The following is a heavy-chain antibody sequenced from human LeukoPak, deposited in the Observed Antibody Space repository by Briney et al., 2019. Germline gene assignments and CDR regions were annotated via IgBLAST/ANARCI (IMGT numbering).Heavy chain of an antibody. Sequence: PSETLSLTCSVSDASISSYFWSWIRQPPGRGLEWIGHIYSSGSKYYNPSLKGRVTVSIEPSRNQFSLKLASVTAADTGMYYCAIAESVTAFDVWGQGTMVTVSS. D-gene: IGHD2-8*01. CDR3: AIAESVTAFDV. CDR1: DASISSYF. V-gene: IGHV4-4*09. J-gene: IGHJ3*01. CDR2: IYSSGSK.